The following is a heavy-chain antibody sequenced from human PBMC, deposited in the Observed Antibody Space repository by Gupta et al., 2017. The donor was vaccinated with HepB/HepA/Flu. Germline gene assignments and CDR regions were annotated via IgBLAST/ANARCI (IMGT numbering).Heavy chain of an antibody. J-gene: IGHJ6*03. CDR2: INPNSGGT. CDR3: ARDTEERIAAGVGYYYYYYYMDV. D-gene: IGHD6-13*01. Sequence: QVQLVQSGAEVKKPGASVKVSCKASGCTFTGYYMHWVRQAPGQGLEWMGWINPNSGGTNYAQKFQGRVTMTRDTSISTAYMELSRLRSDDTAVYYCARDTEERIAAGVGYYYYYYYMDVWGKGTTVTVSS. CDR1: GCTFTGYY. V-gene: IGHV1-2*02.